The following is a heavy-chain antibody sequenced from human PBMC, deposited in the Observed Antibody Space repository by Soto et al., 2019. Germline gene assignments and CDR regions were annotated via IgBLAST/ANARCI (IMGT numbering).Heavy chain of an antibody. Sequence: QIQLVQSGAEVKKPGASVKVSCKASGYTFSSNIIHWVRQAPGQRLEWMGWINGGNGDTKYSQEFQGRVTITRDTSASTAYMELSSLTSEDTCLYCCAREGRSRTSCSGAACRVGSYYMDVWGKGTSVTVSS. D-gene: IGHD2-2*01. V-gene: IGHV1-3*01. J-gene: IGHJ6*03. CDR2: INGGNGDT. CDR3: AREGRSRTSCSGAACRVGSYYMDV. CDR1: GYTFSSNI.